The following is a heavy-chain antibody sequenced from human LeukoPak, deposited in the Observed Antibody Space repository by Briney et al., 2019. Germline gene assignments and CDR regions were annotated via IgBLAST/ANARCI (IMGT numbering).Heavy chain of an antibody. J-gene: IGHJ4*02. D-gene: IGHD3-10*01. V-gene: IGHV3-23*01. Sequence: GGSLRLSCAASGFSFSSYAMSWVRQAPGKGLEWVSAISGSGGSTYYADSVKGRFTISRDNSKNTLYLQMNSLRAEDTAVYYCAKDYYGSGSLFDYWGQGTLVTVSS. CDR3: AKDYYGSGSLFDY. CDR2: ISGSGGST. CDR1: GFSFSSYA.